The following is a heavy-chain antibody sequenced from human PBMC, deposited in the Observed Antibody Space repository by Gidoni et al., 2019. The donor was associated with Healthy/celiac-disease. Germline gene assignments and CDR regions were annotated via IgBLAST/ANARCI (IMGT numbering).Heavy chain of an antibody. V-gene: IGHV3-23*01. J-gene: IGHJ4*02. Sequence: VQLLEAGGGWVQPGGSMRRSCAASGFTFSSYAMRGGRQAPGKGLEWVSPISGSCGSTYYAASVQGLFTISRDNSKTTLYLQMHSLRSEDTAVYYCAKYEYRSGFCWGQGTLVTVSS. CDR2: ISGSCGST. CDR1: GFTFSSYA. CDR3: AKYEYRSGFC. D-gene: IGHD3-16*01.